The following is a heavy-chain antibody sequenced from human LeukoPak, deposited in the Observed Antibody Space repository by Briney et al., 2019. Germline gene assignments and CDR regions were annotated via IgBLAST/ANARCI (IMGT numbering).Heavy chain of an antibody. CDR1: GGSISSYY. J-gene: IGHJ6*03. Sequence: SETLSLTCTVSGGSISSYYWSWIRQAPGKGLEWIGYIYYSGSTNYNPSLKSRVTISVDTSKNQFSLKLSSVTAADTAVYYCARQGLDDTWVYYHMDVWGKGTTVTVSS. V-gene: IGHV4-59*01. CDR3: ARQGLDDTWVYYHMDV. D-gene: IGHD3-22*01. CDR2: IYYSGST.